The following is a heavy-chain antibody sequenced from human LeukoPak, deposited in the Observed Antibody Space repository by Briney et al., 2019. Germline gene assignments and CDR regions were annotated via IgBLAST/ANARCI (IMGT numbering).Heavy chain of an antibody. CDR2: IYHSGST. D-gene: IGHD4-17*01. CDR1: GGSISSSNW. V-gene: IGHV4-4*02. CDR3: AREGTYGDYYYGMDV. J-gene: IGHJ6*04. Sequence: SETLSLTCAVSGGSISSSNWWSRVRQPPGQGLEWIGEIYHSGSTNYNPYLKSRVTISVDKSKNQFSLKLSSVTAADTAVYYWAREGTYGDYYYGMDVWGKGTTVTVSS.